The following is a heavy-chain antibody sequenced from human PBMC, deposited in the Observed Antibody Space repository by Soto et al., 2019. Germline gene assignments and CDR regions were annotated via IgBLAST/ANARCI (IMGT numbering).Heavy chain of an antibody. CDR3: ARMFHCSGGTCPFDY. D-gene: IGHD2-15*01. CDR2: INWDDDR. Sequence: SGPTLVNPTQTLTLTYKYSGFSLSTSGMRVSWIREPPGKALGWLARINWDDDRFYNTSLKTRLTISKDSSKDQVVLTMTNMDPVDTATYYCARMFHCSGGTCPFDYWGQGALVTVSS. J-gene: IGHJ4*02. V-gene: IGHV2-70*04. CDR1: GFSLSTSGMR.